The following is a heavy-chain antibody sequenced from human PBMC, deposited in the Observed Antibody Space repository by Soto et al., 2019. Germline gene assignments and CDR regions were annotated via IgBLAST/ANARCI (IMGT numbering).Heavy chain of an antibody. Sequence: QVQLVQSGAEVKKTGSSVKVSCKTSGGTFSTFGISWVRQAPGQGLEWMGGIIPFFGTAEYSQKFEDRITITADESTNKVYMDLRSLTSEDTAIYYCARTAPMDAGDKYYYDFWGQGALVTVSS. V-gene: IGHV1-69*01. J-gene: IGHJ4*02. CDR1: GGTFSTFG. CDR2: IIPFFGTA. D-gene: IGHD3-16*01. CDR3: ARTAPMDAGDKYYYDF.